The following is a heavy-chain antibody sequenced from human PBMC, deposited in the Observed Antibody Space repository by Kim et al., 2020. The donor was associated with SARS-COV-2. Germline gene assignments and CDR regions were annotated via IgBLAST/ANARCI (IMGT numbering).Heavy chain of an antibody. D-gene: IGHD6-13*01. J-gene: IGHJ4*02. V-gene: IGHV3-74*01. Sequence: TYADSVKGRFTISRDNAKNALYLHMNSLRAEDTAIYYCAREGLSSAGDYWGQGTLVAVSS. CDR3: AREGLSSAGDY.